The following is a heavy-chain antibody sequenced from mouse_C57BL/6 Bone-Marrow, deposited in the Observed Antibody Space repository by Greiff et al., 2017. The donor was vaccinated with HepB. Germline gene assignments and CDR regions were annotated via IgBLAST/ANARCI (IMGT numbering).Heavy chain of an antibody. CDR2: IDPSDRET. J-gene: IGHJ3*01. V-gene: IGHV1-52*01. Sequence: QVQLQQPGAELVRPGSSVKLSCKASGYTFTSYWMHWVKQRPIQGLEWIGNIDPSDRETHYNQKFKDKATLTVDKSSSTAYMQLSSLTSEDSAVYYCATPGDGYDRTWFAYWGQGTLVTVSA. CDR1: GYTFTSYW. CDR3: ATPGDGYDRTWFAY. D-gene: IGHD2-2*01.